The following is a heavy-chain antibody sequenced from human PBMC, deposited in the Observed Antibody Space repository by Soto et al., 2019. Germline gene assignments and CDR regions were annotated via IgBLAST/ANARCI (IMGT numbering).Heavy chain of an antibody. J-gene: IGHJ3*02. D-gene: IGHD2-15*01. CDR1: GFTFSTYW. Sequence: PGGSLRLSCAASGFTFSTYWMHWVRQAPGKGLVWVSRINSDGSSTSYADSVKGRFTISRDNAKNTLYLQMNSLRAEDTAMYYCARVRCSGGSCRDAYDIWGQETMVTVSS. V-gene: IGHV3-74*01. CDR3: ARVRCSGGSCRDAYDI. CDR2: INSDGSST.